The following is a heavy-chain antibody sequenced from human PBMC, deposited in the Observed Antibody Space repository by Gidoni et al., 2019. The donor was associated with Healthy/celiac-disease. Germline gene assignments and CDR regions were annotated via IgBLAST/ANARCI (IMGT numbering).Heavy chain of an antibody. D-gene: IGHD2-2*01. Sequence: QVQLQESGPGLVKPSETLSLTCTVPAGSISRYYWSWIRQPPGKGLEWIGYIYYSGSTNYNPSRKSRVTISVDTSKNQFSLKLSSVTAADTAVYYCARGRYCSSTSCFARRQYFDYWGQGTLVTVSS. CDR1: AGSISRYY. CDR3: ARGRYCSSTSCFARRQYFDY. V-gene: IGHV4-59*01. J-gene: IGHJ4*02. CDR2: IYYSGST.